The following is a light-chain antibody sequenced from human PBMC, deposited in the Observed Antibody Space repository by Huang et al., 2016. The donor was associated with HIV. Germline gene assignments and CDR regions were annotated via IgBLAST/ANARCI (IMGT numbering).Light chain of an antibody. CDR2: KSS. J-gene: IGKJ1*01. CDR1: QSISYW. V-gene: IGKV1-5*03. CDR3: QQYHSYSWT. Sequence: DIQMTQSPSTLSASVGDRVTITCRASQSISYWLAWYQQKPGKAPNLLIYKSSSLQSGVPSRVSGSGSGTEFTLTISSLQPDDFASYYCQQYHSYSWTFGQGTKVEIK.